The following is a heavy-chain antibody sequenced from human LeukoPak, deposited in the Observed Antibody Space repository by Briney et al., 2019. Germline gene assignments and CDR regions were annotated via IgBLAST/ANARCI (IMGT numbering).Heavy chain of an antibody. CDR1: GGSISSYY. J-gene: IGHJ5*02. CDR2: IYYSGST. D-gene: IGHD3-10*01. V-gene: IGHV4-59*01. CDR3: ARDRGFYGSGSWKGFDP. Sequence: ASETLSLTCTVSGGSISSYYWSWIRQPPGKGLEWIGYIYYSGSTNYNPSLKSRVTISVDTSKNQFSLKLSSVTAADTAVYYCARDRGFYGSGSWKGFDPWGQGTLVTVPA.